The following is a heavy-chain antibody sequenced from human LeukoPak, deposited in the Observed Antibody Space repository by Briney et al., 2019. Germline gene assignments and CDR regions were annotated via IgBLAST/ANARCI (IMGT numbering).Heavy chain of an antibody. Sequence: GGSLRLSCAASAFTFSDYSMNWVRQAPGKGLEWVSYISGRSSTIYYADSVKGRFTISRDYAKSSMYLQMNSLRAEDTAVYYCARDRLKSGSYYFDYWGQGTLVTVSS. D-gene: IGHD1-26*01. V-gene: IGHV3-48*01. J-gene: IGHJ4*02. CDR3: ARDRLKSGSYYFDY. CDR2: ISGRSSTI. CDR1: AFTFSDYS.